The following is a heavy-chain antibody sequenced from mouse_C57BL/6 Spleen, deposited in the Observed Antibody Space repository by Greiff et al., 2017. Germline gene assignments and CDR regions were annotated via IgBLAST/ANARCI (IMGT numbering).Heavy chain of an antibody. CDR2: ISGGGGNT. D-gene: IGHD2-5*01. V-gene: IGHV5-9*04. Sequence: VHRVESGGGLVKPGGSLKLSCAASGFTFSSYTMSWVRQTPEKRLEWVATISGGGGNTYYPDSVKGRFTISRDNAKNTLYLQMSSLRSEDTALYYCARETAYYSNSWFAYWGQGTLVTVSA. J-gene: IGHJ3*01. CDR1: GFTFSSYT. CDR3: ARETAYYSNSWFAY.